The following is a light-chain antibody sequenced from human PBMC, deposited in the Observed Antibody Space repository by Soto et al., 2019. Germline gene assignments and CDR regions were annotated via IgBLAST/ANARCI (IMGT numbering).Light chain of an antibody. V-gene: IGKV3-15*01. Sequence: EIVMTQSPATLSVSPGETATLSCRASQGISRTLAWYQLKSGQAPRLLFYGASTRATGVPARFSGSGSGTDFTLTISRLEPEDFAVYYCQQYGSSPYTFGQGTKLEIK. CDR2: GAS. J-gene: IGKJ2*01. CDR1: QGISRT. CDR3: QQYGSSPYT.